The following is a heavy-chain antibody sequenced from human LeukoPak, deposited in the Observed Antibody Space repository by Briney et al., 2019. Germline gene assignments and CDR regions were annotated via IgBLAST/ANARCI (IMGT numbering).Heavy chain of an antibody. CDR2: INLSGTT. V-gene: IGHV4-38-2*02. J-gene: IGHJ3*02. Sequence: PSETLSLTCTVSGYSISSDYDWGCIRQAPGKGLEWIGTINLSGTTYYSPSLTSRVTISLDTSRNQFSLKLNSVTAADTAVYYCAKSNGYGLVDIWGQGTMVTVSS. CDR1: GYSISSDYD. D-gene: IGHD3-10*01. CDR3: AKSNGYGLVDI.